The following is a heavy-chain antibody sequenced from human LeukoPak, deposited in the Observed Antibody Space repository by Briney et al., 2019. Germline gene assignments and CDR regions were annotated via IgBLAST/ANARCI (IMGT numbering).Heavy chain of an antibody. CDR2: IRYDGSNQ. CDR3: AKDRVAHCSGGTCSVDY. J-gene: IGHJ4*02. D-gene: IGHD2-15*01. V-gene: IGHV3-30*02. Sequence: PGGSLRLSRAASGFTFGSYGIHWVRQAPGKGLEWVAFIRYDGSNQYYAESVKGRFTISRDNSKNTLYLQVSSLRADDTAVYYCAKDRVAHCSGGTCSVDYWGQGTLVTVSS. CDR1: GFTFGSYG.